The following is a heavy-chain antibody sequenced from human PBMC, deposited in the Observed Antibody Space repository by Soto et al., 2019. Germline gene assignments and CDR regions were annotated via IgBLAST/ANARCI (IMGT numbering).Heavy chain of an antibody. V-gene: IGHV4-61*01. CDR3: ARATMVRGVSYAMDV. CDR1: GGSVSSGSYY. D-gene: IGHD3-10*01. J-gene: IGHJ6*02. CDR2: IYYSGST. Sequence: SETLSLTCTVSGGSVSSGSYYWSWIRQPPGKGLEWIGYIYYSGSTNYNPSLKSRVTISVDTSKNQFSLKLSSVTAADTAVYYCARATMVRGVSYAMDVSGQATTVTVSS.